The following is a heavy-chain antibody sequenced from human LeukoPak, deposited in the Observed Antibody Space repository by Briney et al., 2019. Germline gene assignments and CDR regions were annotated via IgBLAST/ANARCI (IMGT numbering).Heavy chain of an antibody. V-gene: IGHV1-2*02. CDR1: GYTFTCFY. J-gene: IGHJ4*02. CDR3: ASQHCSITTCDPVDY. CDR2: IDPNSGGP. Sequence: GASVKVSCKASGYTFTCFYMHWVRQAPGQGLEWMGWIDPNSGGPNYAQNFQGRVTMTRDTSIGTAYLELSRLRSDDTAIYYCASQHCSITTCDPVDYWGQGTLVTVSS. D-gene: IGHD2-2*01.